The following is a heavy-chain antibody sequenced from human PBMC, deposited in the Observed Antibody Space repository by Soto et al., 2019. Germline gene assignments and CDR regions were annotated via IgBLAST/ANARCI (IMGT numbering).Heavy chain of an antibody. Sequence: TLSLTCAVSVGSISSGGYSWSWIRQPPGKGLECIGYIYRSGSTYYNPSLKSRVTISVDRSKNQFSLKLSSVTAADTAVYYCARGPPLLWWSQGTLVTVSS. CDR3: ARGPPLLW. V-gene: IGHV4-30-2*01. CDR1: VGSISSGGYS. CDR2: IYRSGST. J-gene: IGHJ4*02. D-gene: IGHD2-21*01.